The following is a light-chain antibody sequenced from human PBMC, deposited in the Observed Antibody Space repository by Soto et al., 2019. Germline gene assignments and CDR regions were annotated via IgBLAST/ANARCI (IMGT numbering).Light chain of an antibody. Sequence: EIVLTQSPGTLSLSPWERATLSCRASQSVSSSYLAWYQQKPGQAPRLLIYGASSRATGIPDRFSGSGSGTDFTLTISRLEPEDFAVYYCQHHRFTFGPGTKVDIK. CDR1: QSVSSSY. CDR3: QHHRFT. V-gene: IGKV3-20*01. J-gene: IGKJ3*01. CDR2: GAS.